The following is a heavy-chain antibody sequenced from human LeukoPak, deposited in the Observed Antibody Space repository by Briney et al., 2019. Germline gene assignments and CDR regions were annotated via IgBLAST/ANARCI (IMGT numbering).Heavy chain of an antibody. Sequence: GGSLRLSCAASGFTFSSYAMSWVRQAPGKGLEWVSAISGSGGSTYYADSVKGRFTISRDNSKNTLYLQMNSLRAEDTALYYCARDDTAMVNYYYYYYMDVWGKGTTVTVSS. CDR2: ISGSGGST. CDR1: GFTFSSYA. D-gene: IGHD5-18*01. V-gene: IGHV3-23*01. CDR3: ARDDTAMVNYYYYYYMDV. J-gene: IGHJ6*03.